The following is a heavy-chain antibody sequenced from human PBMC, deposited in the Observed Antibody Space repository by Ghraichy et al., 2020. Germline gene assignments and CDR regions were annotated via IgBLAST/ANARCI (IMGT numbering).Heavy chain of an antibody. CDR3: AGSEYCSGGSCYWTVNWFDP. V-gene: IGHV4-39*01. CDR1: GGSISSSSYY. CDR2: IYYSGST. J-gene: IGHJ5*02. D-gene: IGHD2-15*01. Sequence: TLSLTCTVSGGSISSSSYYWGWIRQPPGKGLEWIGSIYYSGSTYYNPSLKSRVTISVDTSKNQFSLKLSSVTAADTAVYYCAGSEYCSGGSCYWTVNWFDPWGQGTLVTVSS.